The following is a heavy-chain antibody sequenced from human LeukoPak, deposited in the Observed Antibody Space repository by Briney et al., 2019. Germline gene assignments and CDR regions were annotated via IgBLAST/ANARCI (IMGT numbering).Heavy chain of an antibody. CDR1: GGSISSYY. CDR2: IYTSGST. V-gene: IGHV4-4*07. J-gene: IGHJ6*03. CDR3: ARLHYYDSSGYYYYYYYYMDV. D-gene: IGHD3-22*01. Sequence: PSETLSLTCTVSGGSISSYYWSWIRQPAGKGLEWIGRIYTSGSTNYNPSLKSRVTMSVDTSKNQFSLKLSSVTAADTAVYYCARLHYYDSSGYYYYYYYYMDVWGKGTTVTVSS.